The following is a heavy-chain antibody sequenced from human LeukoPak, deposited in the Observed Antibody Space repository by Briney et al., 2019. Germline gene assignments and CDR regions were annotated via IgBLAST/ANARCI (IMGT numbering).Heavy chain of an antibody. CDR2: ISSSGSTI. D-gene: IGHD4-17*01. Sequence: GGSLRLSCAASGFTFSSYEMNWVRQAPGKGLEWVSYISSSGSTIYYADSVKGRFTISRDNAKNPLYLQMNSLRAEDTAVYYCARANDYGDYDYWGQGTLVTVSS. CDR3: ARANDYGDYDY. CDR1: GFTFSSYE. J-gene: IGHJ4*02. V-gene: IGHV3-48*03.